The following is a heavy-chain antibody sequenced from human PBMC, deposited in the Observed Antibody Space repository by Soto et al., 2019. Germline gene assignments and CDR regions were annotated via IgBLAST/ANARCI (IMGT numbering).Heavy chain of an antibody. CDR3: ARLRGSIENPDYYYYGMDV. Sequence: NPSETLSLTCAVYGGSFSGYYWSWIRQPPGKGLEWIGEINHGGSTNYNPSLKSRVTISVDTSKNQFSLKLSSVTAADTAVYYCARLRGSIENPDYYYYGMDVWGQGTTVTVSS. J-gene: IGHJ6*02. V-gene: IGHV4-34*01. CDR2: INHGGST. D-gene: IGHD3-16*02. CDR1: GGSFSGYY.